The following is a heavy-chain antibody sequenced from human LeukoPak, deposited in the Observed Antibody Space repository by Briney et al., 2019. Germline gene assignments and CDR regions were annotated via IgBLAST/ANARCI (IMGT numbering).Heavy chain of an antibody. J-gene: IGHJ4*02. V-gene: IGHV3-23*01. D-gene: IGHD6-19*01. CDR1: GFTFRSYA. Sequence: GGSLRLSCAASGFTFRSYAISWVRQAPGKGLEWVPGISGSGGDTYFADSVKGRFTISRDNSKNTVFLQMDSLRAEDTAVYYCAKTTAGYSSGRYPGWAIDYWGQGTLVTVSS. CDR3: AKTTAGYSSGRYPGWAIDY. CDR2: ISGSGGDT.